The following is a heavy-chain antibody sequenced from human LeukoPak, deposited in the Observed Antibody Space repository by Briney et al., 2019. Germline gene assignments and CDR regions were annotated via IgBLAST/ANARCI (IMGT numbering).Heavy chain of an antibody. V-gene: IGHV3-33*01. CDR2: IWSDGTTK. CDR1: GFTFSSNG. Sequence: GGSLRLSCATSGFTFSSNGMHWVCQAPGKGMEWAAVIWSDGTTKYYADSIKGRFTISRDNSKNTLYLQMHSLTAEDTAVYYCARGPPSAAAGILDYWGQGTLVTVSS. J-gene: IGHJ4*02. D-gene: IGHD6-13*01. CDR3: ARGPPSAAAGILDY.